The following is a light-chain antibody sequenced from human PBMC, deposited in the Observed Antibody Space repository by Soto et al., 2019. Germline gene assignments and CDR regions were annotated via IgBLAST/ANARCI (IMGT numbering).Light chain of an antibody. J-gene: IGKJ4*01. CDR3: QQYYTWPVT. V-gene: IGKV2-30*02. CDR1: QSLVHSDGNTY. CDR2: RVS. Sequence: DILLTQSPLSLPVTLGQPASISCRSSQSLVHSDGNTYLNWFQQRPGQSPRRLIYRVSNRATGIPARFSGSGSGTDFTLTINSLQSEDFAVYYCQQYYTWPVTFGGGTKVDIK.